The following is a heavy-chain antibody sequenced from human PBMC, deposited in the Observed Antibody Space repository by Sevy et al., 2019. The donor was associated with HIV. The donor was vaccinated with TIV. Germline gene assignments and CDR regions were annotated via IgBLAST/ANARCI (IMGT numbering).Heavy chain of an antibody. CDR3: ARAPNDILTGYYPASNWFDP. J-gene: IGHJ5*02. D-gene: IGHD3-9*01. V-gene: IGHV4-59*01. CDR1: GGSISSYY. CDR2: IYYSGST. Sequence: SETLSLTCTVSGGSISSYYWSWIRQPPGKGLEWIGYIYYSGSTNYNPSLKSRVTISVDTSKNQFSLKLSSVTAADTAVYYCARAPNDILTGYYPASNWFDPWGQGTLVTVSS.